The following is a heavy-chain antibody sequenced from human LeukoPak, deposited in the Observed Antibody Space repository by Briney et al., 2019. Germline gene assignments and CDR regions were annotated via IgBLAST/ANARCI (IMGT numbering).Heavy chain of an antibody. D-gene: IGHD6-13*01. Sequence: SETLSLTCTVSGGSISSSSYYWGWIRQPPGKGLEWIGSIYYSGSTYYNPSLKSRVTISVDTSKNQFSLKLSSVTAADTAVYYCARISAAGIYWYFDLWGRGTLVTVSS. CDR1: GGSISSSSYY. CDR2: IYYSGST. CDR3: ARISAAGIYWYFDL. J-gene: IGHJ2*01. V-gene: IGHV4-39*07.